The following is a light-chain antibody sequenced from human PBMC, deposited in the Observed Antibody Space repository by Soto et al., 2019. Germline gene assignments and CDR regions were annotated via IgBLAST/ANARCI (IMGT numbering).Light chain of an antibody. V-gene: IGLV2-23*01. CDR1: SSDVGAYTL. CDR3: CSYAGSRTFV. CDR2: EDS. Sequence: QSALTQPASVSGSPEQSITISCTGNSSDVGAYTLVSWYQQHPGKPPRLIIDEDSKRPSGISPRFSGSKSDNTASLTISGLRAEDEAHYHCCSYAGSRTFVFGGGTKVTVL. J-gene: IGLJ3*02.